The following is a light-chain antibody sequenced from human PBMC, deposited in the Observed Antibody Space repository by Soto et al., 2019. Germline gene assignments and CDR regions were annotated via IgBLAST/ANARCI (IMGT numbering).Light chain of an antibody. J-gene: IGLJ1*01. CDR1: SSDVGNYNY. CDR3: CSYAGSYTLYV. Sequence: QSALTQPRSVSGSPGQSVTISCTGTSSDVGNYNYVSWYQQHPGQAPKLMIYDVSKRPSGVPDRFSGSKSGTTASLTISGLQAEDEDDYYCCSYAGSYTLYVFGAGTKLTVL. V-gene: IGLV2-11*01. CDR2: DVS.